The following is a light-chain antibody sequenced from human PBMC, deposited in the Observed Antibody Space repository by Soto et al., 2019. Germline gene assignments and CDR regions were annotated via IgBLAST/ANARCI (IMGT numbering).Light chain of an antibody. Sequence: QSALTQPASVSASPGQSISISCTGTTNDVGAFDYVSWYQQHPGKPPKLIIYEIFNRPSGVSHRFSVSKSGNSASLTISGLQAEDEADYYCSSYTTNNAHVFGGGTKVTVL. V-gene: IGLV2-14*01. CDR2: EIF. CDR3: SSYTTNNAHV. CDR1: TNDVGAFDY. J-gene: IGLJ2*01.